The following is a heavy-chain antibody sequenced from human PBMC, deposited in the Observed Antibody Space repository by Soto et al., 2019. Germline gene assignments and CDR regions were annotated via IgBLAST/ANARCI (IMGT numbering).Heavy chain of an antibody. CDR2: INSDGSGT. D-gene: IGHD2-8*01. CDR3: ARDRMRGSNWFDP. J-gene: IGHJ5*02. V-gene: IGHV3-74*01. CDR1: GFTFSTYW. Sequence: PGGSLRLSCAASGFTFSTYWMHWVRQAPGKGLAWVSRINSDGSGTIYADSVKGRFTVSRDNAKNTLYLQMNSLRGEDTAVYYCARDRMRGSNWFDPWGQGTQVTVSS.